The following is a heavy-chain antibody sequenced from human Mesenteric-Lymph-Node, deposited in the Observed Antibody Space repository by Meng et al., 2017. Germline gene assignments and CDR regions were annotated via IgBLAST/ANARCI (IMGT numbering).Heavy chain of an antibody. CDR1: GVSITTYYY. CDR3: ARDRGNIGYDY. J-gene: IGHJ4*02. CDR2: IYFSGST. V-gene: IGHV4-59*01. Sequence: QVQLQESGPGLVKPSQTLSLTCTVSGVSITTYYYWSWIRQAPGEGLEWIGYIYFSGSTNYNPSLKSRVTISVDTSKNQFSLKLRSVTAADTAVYYCARDRGNIGYDYWGQGTLVTVSS. D-gene: IGHD2/OR15-2a*01.